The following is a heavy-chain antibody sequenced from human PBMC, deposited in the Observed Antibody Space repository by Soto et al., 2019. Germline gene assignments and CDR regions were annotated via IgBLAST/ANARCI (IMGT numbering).Heavy chain of an antibody. CDR3: ARDPVGVDSSGPSDY. CDR2: IYSGGST. V-gene: IGHV3-53*01. CDR1: GFTVSSNY. Sequence: VQLVESGGGLIQPGGSLRLSCAASGFTVSSNYMSWVRQAPGKGLEWVSVIYSGGSTYYADSVKGRFTISRDNSKNTLYLQMNSLRAEDTAVYYCARDPVGVDSSGPSDYWGQGTLVTVSS. J-gene: IGHJ4*02. D-gene: IGHD3-22*01.